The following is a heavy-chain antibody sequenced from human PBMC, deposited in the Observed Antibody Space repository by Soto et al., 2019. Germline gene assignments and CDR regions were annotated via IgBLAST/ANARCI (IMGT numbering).Heavy chain of an antibody. Sequence: SVKVSCKASGGTFSSYAISWVRQAPGQGLEWMGGIIPIFGTANYAQKFQGRVTITADESTSTAYMELSSLRSEDTAVYYCARDGGGIVVVLNYYYYGMDVWGQGTTVTVPS. CDR2: IIPIFGTA. D-gene: IGHD2-2*01. CDR3: ARDGGGIVVVLNYYYYGMDV. CDR1: GGTFSSYA. V-gene: IGHV1-69*13. J-gene: IGHJ6*02.